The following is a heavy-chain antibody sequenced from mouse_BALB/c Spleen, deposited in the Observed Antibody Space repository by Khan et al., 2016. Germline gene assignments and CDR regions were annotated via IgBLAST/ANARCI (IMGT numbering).Heavy chain of an antibody. J-gene: IGHJ2*01. CDR2: ILPGSGSI. V-gene: IGHV1-9*01. CDR3: SSGLGRGYFDY. Sequence: QVQLQQSGAELMKPGASVKISCKATGYTFSTYWIEWVKQRPGHGLEWIGEILPGSGSINYNEKFKGKATFTADTSSNTAYMQLSSLTSEDSAVSYCSSGLGRGYFDYWGQGTTLTVSS. CDR1: GYTFSTYW.